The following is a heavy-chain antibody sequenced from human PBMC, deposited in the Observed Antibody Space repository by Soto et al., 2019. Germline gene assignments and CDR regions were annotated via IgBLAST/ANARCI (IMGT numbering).Heavy chain of an antibody. Sequence: GGSLRLSCVASGFTFSPYAMSWVRQAPGKGREWVSGISSSGDSTYYADSVKGRFTISRDNSKNMLYLQMSSLRADDTALYYCAKDPNGNYVGAFDMPGHGTMVTVSS. CDR2: ISSSGDST. D-gene: IGHD1-7*01. CDR1: GFTFSPYA. V-gene: IGHV3-23*01. J-gene: IGHJ3*02. CDR3: AKDPNGNYVGAFDM.